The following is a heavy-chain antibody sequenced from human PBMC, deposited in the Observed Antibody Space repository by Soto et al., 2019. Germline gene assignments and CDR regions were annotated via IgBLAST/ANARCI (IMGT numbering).Heavy chain of an antibody. CDR3: ARGGTYYYESIGY. CDR1: VGSISSGGYY. V-gene: IGHV4-31*03. CDR2: IYYSGST. J-gene: IGHJ4*02. Sequence: SETLSLTCTVSVGSISSGGYYWSWIRQHPGKGLEWIGYIYYSGSTYYNPSLKSRVTISVDTSKNQFSLKLSSVTAADTAVYYCARGGTYYYESIGYWGQGTLVTVSS. D-gene: IGHD3-22*01.